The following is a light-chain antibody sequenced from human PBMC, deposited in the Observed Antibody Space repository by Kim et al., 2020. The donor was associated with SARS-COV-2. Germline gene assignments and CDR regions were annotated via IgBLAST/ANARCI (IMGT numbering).Light chain of an antibody. V-gene: IGKV2-28*01. Sequence: DIVMIQSPLSLPVSPGEPASISCRSSQSLLQSNGFHFLHWYLQKSGLSPQLLISLVSNRAPGVPDRFSGTGSGTDFTLEISRVEAEDGGIYYCMQDLQIPYTFGQGTKLEI. J-gene: IGKJ2*01. CDR3: MQDLQIPYT. CDR2: LVS. CDR1: QSLLQSNGFHF.